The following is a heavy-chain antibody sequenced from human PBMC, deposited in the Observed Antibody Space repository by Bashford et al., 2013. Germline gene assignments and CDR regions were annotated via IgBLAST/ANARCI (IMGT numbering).Heavy chain of an antibody. Sequence: GSLRLSCAASGFTLSNYDMYWVRQVTGKGLEWVSSIGTGGDTYYADSVKGRFAISRENTKNSLHLQMNSLKAGDTAVYYCVRDWNGGFEIWGQGTLATVSS. V-gene: IGHV3-13*01. J-gene: IGHJ4*02. CDR2: IGTGGDT. D-gene: IGHD1-1*01. CDR3: VRDWNGGFEI. CDR1: GFTLSNYD.